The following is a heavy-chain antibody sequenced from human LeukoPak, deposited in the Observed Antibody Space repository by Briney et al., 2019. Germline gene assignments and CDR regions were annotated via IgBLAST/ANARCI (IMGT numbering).Heavy chain of an antibody. CDR2: ISSSSSYT. Sequence: PGGSLRLSCAASGFTFSDYYMSWIRQAPGKGLEWVSYISSSSSYTNYADSVKGRFTISRDNAKSSLYLQMNSLRAEDTAVYYCARGGFGELSDYWGQGTLVTVSS. CDR3: ARGGFGELSDY. J-gene: IGHJ4*02. CDR1: GFTFSDYY. V-gene: IGHV3-11*06. D-gene: IGHD3-10*01.